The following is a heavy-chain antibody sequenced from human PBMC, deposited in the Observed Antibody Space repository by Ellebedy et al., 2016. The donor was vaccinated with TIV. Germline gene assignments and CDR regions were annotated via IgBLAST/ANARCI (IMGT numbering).Heavy chain of an antibody. V-gene: IGHV4-59*01. D-gene: IGHD3-10*01. CDR3: ARGRSNYYYYGMDV. J-gene: IGHJ6*02. Sequence: SETLSLTCTVSGGSISSYYWSWIRQPPGKGLEWIGYVFYSGSTNYNPSLKSRVTISVDTSKNQFSLKLSSVTAADTAVYYCARGRSNYYYYGMDVWGQGTTVTVSS. CDR1: GGSISSYY. CDR2: VFYSGST.